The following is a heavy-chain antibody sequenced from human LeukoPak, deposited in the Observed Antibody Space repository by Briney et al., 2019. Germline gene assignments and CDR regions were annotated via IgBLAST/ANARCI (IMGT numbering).Heavy chain of an antibody. V-gene: IGHV4-34*01. CDR3: ARVGSHFDAFDI. J-gene: IGHJ3*02. CDR1: GGSFSGYS. D-gene: IGHD3-10*01. CDR2: IYNNGST. Sequence: PSETLSLTCAVYGGSFSGYSWSWIRQPPGKGLEWMGFIYNNGSTNYNPSLKSRVTMSVDTSKNQFSLKLSSVTAADTAVYYCARVGSHFDAFDIWGQGTMVTVSS.